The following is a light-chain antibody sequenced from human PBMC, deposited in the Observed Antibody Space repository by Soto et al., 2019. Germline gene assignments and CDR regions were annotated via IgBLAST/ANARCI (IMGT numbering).Light chain of an antibody. V-gene: IGKV1-33*01. CDR2: DAS. CDR1: QNINNY. J-gene: IGKJ5*01. CDR3: QQYENLPT. Sequence: DIPMTQSPSSLSASVGDRVTITCQASQNINNYLNWYQQKPGRAPKLLISDASNLEAGVPSRFRGSGSGTDFTFTISRLQPEDIATYYCQQYENLPTFGQGTRLEIK.